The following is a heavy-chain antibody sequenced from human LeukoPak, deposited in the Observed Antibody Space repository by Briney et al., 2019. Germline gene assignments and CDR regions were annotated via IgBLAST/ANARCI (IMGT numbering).Heavy chain of an antibody. J-gene: IGHJ4*02. CDR2: IYHSGST. CDR3: ARVMRFGENGGY. V-gene: IGHV4-38-2*02. CDR1: GGSISSGYY. Sequence: SETLSLTCTVSGGSISSGYYWGWIRQPPGKGLEWIGSIYHSGSTYYNPSLKSRVTISVDTSKNQFSLKLSSVTAADTAVYYCARVMRFGENGGYWGQGTLVTVSS. D-gene: IGHD3-10*01.